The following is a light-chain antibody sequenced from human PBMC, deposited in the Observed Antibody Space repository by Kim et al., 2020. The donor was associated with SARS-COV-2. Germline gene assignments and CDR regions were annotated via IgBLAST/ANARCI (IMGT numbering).Light chain of an antibody. CDR1: QDINSW. V-gene: IGKV1-13*02. CDR2: DAS. J-gene: IGKJ4*01. Sequence: AIQLTQSPCSLPASVGDRVTITCRASQDINSWLAWYQQKPGKPPKVLIADASTLQSGVPSRIIGSGSGTEFTLTISSVQPEDFATYYCQQYNSYPLTFGGGTKVDIK. CDR3: QQYNSYPLT.